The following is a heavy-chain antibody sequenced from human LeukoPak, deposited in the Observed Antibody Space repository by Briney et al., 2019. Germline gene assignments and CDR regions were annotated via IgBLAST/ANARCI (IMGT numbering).Heavy chain of an antibody. D-gene: IGHD1-1*01. CDR1: GGSISSGGYY. V-gene: IGHV4-31*03. Sequence: PSETLSLTCTVSGGSISSGGYYWSWIRQHPGKGLEWIGYIYYSGSTYYNPSLKSRVTIPVDTSKNQFSLKLSSVTAADTAVYYCARGNWYYFDYWGQGTLVTVSS. CDR3: ARGNWYYFDY. CDR2: IYYSGST. J-gene: IGHJ4*02.